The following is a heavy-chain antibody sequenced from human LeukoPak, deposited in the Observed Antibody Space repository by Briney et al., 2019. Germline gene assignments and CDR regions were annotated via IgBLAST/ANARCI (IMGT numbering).Heavy chain of an antibody. D-gene: IGHD3-3*01. CDR1: GITLSNYG. Sequence: GGSLRLSCAVSGITLSNYGMSWVRQVPGKGLEWVSGISGSGGNTYYADSVKGRFTISRDNSKNTLYLQMNSLRAEDTAVYYCARDPYYDFWSDYGTEAFDIWGQGTMVTVSS. CDR3: ARDPYYDFWSDYGTEAFDI. CDR2: ISGSGGNT. V-gene: IGHV3-23*01. J-gene: IGHJ3*02.